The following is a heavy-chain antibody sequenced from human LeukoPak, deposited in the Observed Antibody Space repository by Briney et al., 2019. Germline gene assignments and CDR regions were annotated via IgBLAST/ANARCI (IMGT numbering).Heavy chain of an antibody. CDR1: GGSISSYY. CDR2: IYYSGST. D-gene: IGHD2-2*01. V-gene: IGHV4-59*01. CDR3: ARDCSSTSCFDY. Sequence: PSETLSLTCTVPGGSISSYYWSWIRQPPGKGLEWIGYIYYSGSTNYNPSLTSRVTISVETSKNQFSLKQSSVTAADTAVYYCARDCSSTSCFDYWGQGTLVTVSS. J-gene: IGHJ4*02.